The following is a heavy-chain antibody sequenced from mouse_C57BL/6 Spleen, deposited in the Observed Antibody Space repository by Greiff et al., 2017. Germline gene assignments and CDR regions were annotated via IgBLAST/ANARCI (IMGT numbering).Heavy chain of an antibody. CDR3: TTDGNPPWFAY. CDR2: IDPENGDT. D-gene: IGHD2-1*01. V-gene: IGHV14-4*01. CDR1: GFNIKDDY. Sequence: VQLQQSGAELVRPGASVKLSCTASGFNIKDDYMHWVKQRPEQGLEWIGWIDPENGDTEYASKFQGKATITADTSSNTAYLQLSSLTSEDTAVYYCTTDGNPPWFAYWGQGTLVTVSA. J-gene: IGHJ3*01.